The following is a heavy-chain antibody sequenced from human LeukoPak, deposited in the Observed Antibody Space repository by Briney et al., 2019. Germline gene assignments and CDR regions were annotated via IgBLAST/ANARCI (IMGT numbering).Heavy chain of an antibody. CDR2: ISYDGSNK. CDR1: GFTFSSYA. J-gene: IGHJ4*02. Sequence: GGSLRLSCAASGFTFSSYAMHWVRQAPGKGLEWVAIISYDGSNKYYADSVKGRFTISRDNSKNTLYLRMNSLRAEDTVVYYCARDSAHSSSWYEFDYWGQGTLVTVSS. CDR3: ARDSAHSSSWYEFDY. V-gene: IGHV3-30-3*01. D-gene: IGHD6-13*01.